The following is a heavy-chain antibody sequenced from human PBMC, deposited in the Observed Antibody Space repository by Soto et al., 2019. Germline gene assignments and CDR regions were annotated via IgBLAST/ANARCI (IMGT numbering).Heavy chain of an antibody. CDR2: IYYTGST. D-gene: IGHD2-8*01. CDR3: ARHPGYAVPTVYATHYFNY. CDR1: GDSISSDNYY. J-gene: IGHJ4*02. Sequence: QLQLQESGPGLVKPSETLSLTCTVSGDSISSDNYYGGWIRQPPGKGLEWIGSIYYTGSTYYNPSLKSRVTMSVDTSKSQFSLKLSSVTAADTAVYYCARHPGYAVPTVYATHYFNYWGQGILVTVST. V-gene: IGHV4-39*01.